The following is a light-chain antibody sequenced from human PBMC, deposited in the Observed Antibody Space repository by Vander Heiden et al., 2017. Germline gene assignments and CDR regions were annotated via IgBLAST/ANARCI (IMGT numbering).Light chain of an antibody. CDR1: QGIRND. J-gene: IGKJ1*01. CDR2: AAS. CDR3: LKDYSYPRT. Sequence: AIQITQSPSSLSASVGDRVIITCRASQGIRNDLGWYRQRPGKAPKLLIYAASSLQTGVPLRFSGSGSGTDFTLTISSLQPEDFATCDCLKDYSYPRTFGQGTKVELK. V-gene: IGKV1-6*01.